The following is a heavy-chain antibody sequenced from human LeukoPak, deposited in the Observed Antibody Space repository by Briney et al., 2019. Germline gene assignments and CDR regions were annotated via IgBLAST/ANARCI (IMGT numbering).Heavy chain of an antibody. J-gene: IGHJ3*02. V-gene: IGHV1-18*04. CDR3: ARAVRGMFVVPVPGAFDI. CDR2: ISAYNGNT. CDR1: GYTVTNYG. Sequence: ASVKVSCRVSGYTVTNYGIRWVRQAPGPGLEWMGWISAYNGNTNYAQKLQGRVTMTTDTSTSTAYMELRSLRSDDTAVYYCARAVRGMFVVPVPGAFDIWGQGTMVTVSS. D-gene: IGHD2-2*01.